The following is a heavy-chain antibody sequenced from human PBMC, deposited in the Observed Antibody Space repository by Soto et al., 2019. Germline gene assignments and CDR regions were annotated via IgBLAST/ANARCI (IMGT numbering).Heavy chain of an antibody. CDR1: GFTFSNFG. D-gene: IGHD2-15*01. V-gene: IGHV3-30*18. CDR2: ISYDGSTE. CDR3: AKGASQSFVFVLID. J-gene: IGHJ4*02. Sequence: QVQLVESGGGVVQPGRSLRLSCAASGFTFSNFGIHWVRQAPGKGPDWLAAISYDGSTEVYVDTVKGLFTISRDNPKNTLYLQMNGLRHEDTAVYYCAKGASQSFVFVLIDRGPGTLVTVSS.